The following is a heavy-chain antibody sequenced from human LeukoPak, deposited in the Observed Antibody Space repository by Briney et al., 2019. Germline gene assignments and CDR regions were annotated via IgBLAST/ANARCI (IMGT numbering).Heavy chain of an antibody. V-gene: IGHV4-34*01. D-gene: IGHD3-3*02. CDR2: INHSGST. Sequence: SETLSLTCAVYGGSFSGYYWSWIRQPPGKGREWIGEINHSGSTNYNPSLKSRVTISVDTSKNQFSLKLSSVTAADTAVYYCERLADNYYYYYYMDVWGKGTTVTVSS. CDR1: GGSFSGYY. CDR3: ERLADNYYYYYYMDV. J-gene: IGHJ6*03.